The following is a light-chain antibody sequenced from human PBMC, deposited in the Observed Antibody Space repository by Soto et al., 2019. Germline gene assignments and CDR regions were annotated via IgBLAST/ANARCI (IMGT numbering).Light chain of an antibody. J-gene: IGKJ4*01. CDR2: DAS. CDR1: PSVSNS. V-gene: IGKV3-11*01. Sequence: ESVLTQSPATLYLSPGERATLSCRASPSVSNSLAWYQHKPGQAPRLLIYDASNRATGVPTRFSGSGSGTDFTLTISSLEPEDFAVYYCQQLNQWPPFTGGGGTRVEIK. CDR3: QQLNQWPPFT.